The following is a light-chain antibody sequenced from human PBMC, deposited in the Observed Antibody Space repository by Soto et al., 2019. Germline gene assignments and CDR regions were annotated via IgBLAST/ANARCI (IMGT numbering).Light chain of an antibody. CDR1: QSVGIK. V-gene: IGKV3-15*01. J-gene: IGKJ1*01. Sequence: LMTQSPATLSVSPGERATLSCRASQSVGIKLAWYQKKPGQAPRLLIYSASTRATGIAARFSGGGSGTDFTLTISSLQSEDCAVDDGQQYNNWPRTFGQGTKVDIK. CDR3: QQYNNWPRT. CDR2: SAS.